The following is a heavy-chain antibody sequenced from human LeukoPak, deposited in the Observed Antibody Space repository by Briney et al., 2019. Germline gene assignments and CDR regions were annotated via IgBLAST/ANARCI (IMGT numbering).Heavy chain of an antibody. CDR3: ARDRAYDILTGLVGYFDY. CDR2: INPNSGGT. CDR1: GYTFTGYY. J-gene: IGHJ4*02. V-gene: IGHV1-2*02. Sequence: GASVKVFCKASGYTFTGYYMHWVRQAPGQGLEWMGWINPNSGGTNYAQKFQGRVTMTRDTSISTAYMELSRLRSDDTAVYYCARDRAYDILTGLVGYFDYWGQGTLVTVSS. D-gene: IGHD3-9*01.